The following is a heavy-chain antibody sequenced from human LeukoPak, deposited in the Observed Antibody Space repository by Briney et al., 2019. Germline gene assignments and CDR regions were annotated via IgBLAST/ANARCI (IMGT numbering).Heavy chain of an antibody. V-gene: IGHV1-18*04. CDR1: GYTFTSYY. D-gene: IGHD2-15*01. J-gene: IGHJ6*04. Sequence: ASVKVSCKASGYTFTSYYMHWVRQAPGQGLEWMGWISAYNGNTNYAQKLQGRVTMTTDTSTSTAYMELRSLRSDDTAVYYCAREGVVVAAPKMDVWGKGTTVTVSS. CDR2: ISAYNGNT. CDR3: AREGVVVAAPKMDV.